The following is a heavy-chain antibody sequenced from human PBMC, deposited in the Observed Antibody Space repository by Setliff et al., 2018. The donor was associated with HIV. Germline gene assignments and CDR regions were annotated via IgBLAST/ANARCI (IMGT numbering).Heavy chain of an antibody. CDR3: ARRRWELLKRGAAFDI. Sequence: SETLSLTCTVSDDSIDSSSYYWGWIRQPPGKGLEWIGSIYNSGGTYYNPSLHGRVTISVDTSKNQFSLKLSSVTAADTAVYYCARRRWELLKRGAAFDIWGQGTMVTVSS. V-gene: IGHV4-39*01. CDR2: IYNSGGT. J-gene: IGHJ3*02. CDR1: DDSIDSSSYY. D-gene: IGHD1-26*01.